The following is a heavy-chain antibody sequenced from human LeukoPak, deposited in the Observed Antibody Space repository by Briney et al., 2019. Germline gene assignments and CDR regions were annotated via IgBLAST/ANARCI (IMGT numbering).Heavy chain of an antibody. D-gene: IGHD4-17*01. V-gene: IGHV3-21*01. J-gene: IGHJ6*02. Sequence: GGSLRLSCAASGFTFSSYIMNWVRQAPGKGLEWVSSISSSSSYIYYADSVKGRFTISRDNAKNSPYLQMNSLRAEDTAVYYCARDGRAQDPRSSPRKPLYGDYDLGAYYGMDVWGQGTTVTVSS. CDR2: ISSSSSYI. CDR3: ARDGRAQDPRSSPRKPLYGDYDLGAYYGMDV. CDR1: GFTFSSYI.